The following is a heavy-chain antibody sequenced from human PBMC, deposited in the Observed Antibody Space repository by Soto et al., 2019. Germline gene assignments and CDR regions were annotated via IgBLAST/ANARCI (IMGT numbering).Heavy chain of an antibody. Sequence: GGSLRLSCAASGFTFSSYSMNWVRQAPGKGLEWVSSISSSISYIYYADSVKGRFTITSDNAKNSLYLQMNSRSAEDTAVYYCERDLGPEGLDYYYYGMDVWGQGTQVTVSS. CDR1: GFTFSSYS. CDR3: ERDLGPEGLDYYYYGMDV. CDR2: ISSSISYI. D-gene: IGHD3-16*01. V-gene: IGHV3-21*01. J-gene: IGHJ6*02.